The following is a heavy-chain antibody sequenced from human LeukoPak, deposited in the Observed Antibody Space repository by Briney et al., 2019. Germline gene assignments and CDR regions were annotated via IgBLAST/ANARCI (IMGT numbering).Heavy chain of an antibody. D-gene: IGHD3-22*01. V-gene: IGHV3-23*01. Sequence: PGGSLRLSCAASGFTFSSYAMSWVRQAPGKGLEWVSAISGSGGSTYYADSVKGRFTISRDNSKNTLYLQMNSLRVEDTAVYYCARAVSDSVYYYYGMDVWGQGTTVTVSS. J-gene: IGHJ6*02. CDR2: ISGSGGST. CDR1: GFTFSSYA. CDR3: ARAVSDSVYYYYGMDV.